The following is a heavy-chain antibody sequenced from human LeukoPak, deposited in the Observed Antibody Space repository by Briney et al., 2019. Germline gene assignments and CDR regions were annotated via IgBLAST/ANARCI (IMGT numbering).Heavy chain of an antibody. CDR3: ARESSSSPDY. V-gene: IGHV4-39*07. J-gene: IGHJ4*02. CDR1: GGSISSSSYH. Sequence: SETLSLTCIVSGGSISSSSYHWGWLRQPPGKGLEWIGSIYYSGTTYYKPSLRSRVTISVDTSKNQFYLRLTSVTAADSAMYYCARESSSSPDYWGQGTLVTVSS. CDR2: IYYSGTT. D-gene: IGHD6-6*01.